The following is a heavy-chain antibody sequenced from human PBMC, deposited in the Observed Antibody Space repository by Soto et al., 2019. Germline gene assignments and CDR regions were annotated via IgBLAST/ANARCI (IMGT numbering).Heavy chain of an antibody. CDR1: GFTFSSYA. D-gene: IGHD3-10*01. V-gene: IGHV3-30-3*01. CDR3: ARGGYYYGSGSYLGY. Sequence: GGCLRLSCAASGFTFSSYAMHWVRQAPGKGLEWVAVISYDGSNKYYADSVKGRFTISRDNSKNTLYLQMNSLRAEDTAVYYCARGGYYYGSGSYLGYWGQGTLVTVSS. CDR2: ISYDGSNK. J-gene: IGHJ4*02.